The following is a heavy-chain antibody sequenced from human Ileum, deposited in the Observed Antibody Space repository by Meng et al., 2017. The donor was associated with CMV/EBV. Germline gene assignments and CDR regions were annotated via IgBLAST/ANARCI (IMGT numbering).Heavy chain of an antibody. V-gene: IGHV4-31*02. D-gene: IGHD5-18*01. CDR3: ARVNSRGYSYGPRVGWFDP. Sequence: ISSGGYYWSWIRQHPGKGLEWIGYIYYSGSTYYNPSLKSRVTISVDTSKNQFSLKLSSVTAADTAVYYCARVNSRGYSYGPRVGWFDPWGQGTLVTVSS. J-gene: IGHJ5*02. CDR2: IYYSGST. CDR1: ISSGGYY.